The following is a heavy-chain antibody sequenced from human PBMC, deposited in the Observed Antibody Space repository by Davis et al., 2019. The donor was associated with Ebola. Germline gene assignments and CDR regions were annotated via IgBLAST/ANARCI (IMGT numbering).Heavy chain of an antibody. D-gene: IGHD5-18*01. J-gene: IGHJ6*04. CDR3: ATCGYSYGYVYYYYGMDV. CDR2: SSSSGSTI. V-gene: IGHV3-11*01. Sequence: GGSLRLSCAASGFTFSDYYMSWIRQAPGKGLEWVSYSSSSGSTIYYADSVKGRFTISRDNAKNSLYLQMNSLRAEDTAVYYCATCGYSYGYVYYYYGMDVWGKGTTVTVSS. CDR1: GFTFSDYY.